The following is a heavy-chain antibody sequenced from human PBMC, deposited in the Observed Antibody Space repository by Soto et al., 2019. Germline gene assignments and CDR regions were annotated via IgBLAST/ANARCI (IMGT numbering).Heavy chain of an antibody. D-gene: IGHD6-13*01. J-gene: IGHJ4*02. CDR2: IVTSSAYT. V-gene: IGHV3-11*06. Sequence: QVQLVESGGGLVKPGGSLRLSCVVSGFTFSDYYMTWVRQAPGTGLEWVSYIVTSSAYTKYADSVKGRFTISRDNAKNSLYLEMNSLRVEDTAVYYCARLRASGWYMGGYLDSWGQGTLVTVSS. CDR1: GFTFSDYY. CDR3: ARLRASGWYMGGYLDS.